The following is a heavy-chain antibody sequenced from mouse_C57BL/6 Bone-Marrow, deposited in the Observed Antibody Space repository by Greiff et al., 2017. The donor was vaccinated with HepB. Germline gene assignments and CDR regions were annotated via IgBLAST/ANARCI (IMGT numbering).Heavy chain of an antibody. CDR3: ARHGNYYGSSSGYFDY. J-gene: IGHJ2*01. D-gene: IGHD1-1*01. CDR2: FYPGSGSI. CDR1: GYTFTEYT. Sequence: VKLMESGAELVKPGASVKLSCKASGYTFTEYTIHWVKQRSGQGLEWIGWFYPGSGSIKYNEKFKDKATLTADKSSSTVYMELSRLTSEDSAVYFCARHGNYYGSSSGYFDYWGQGTTLTVSS. V-gene: IGHV1-62-2*01.